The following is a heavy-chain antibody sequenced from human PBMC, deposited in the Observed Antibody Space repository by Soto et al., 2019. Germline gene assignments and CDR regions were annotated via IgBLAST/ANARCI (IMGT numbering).Heavy chain of an antibody. V-gene: IGHV4-31*03. CDR2: IYYSGST. D-gene: IGHD3-3*01. CDR3: ARETVTIFSVSGMDV. Sequence: SETLSLTCTVSGGSISSGGYYWSWIRQQPGKGLEWIGYIYYSGSTYYNPSLKSRVTISVDTSKNQFSLKLSSVTAADTAVYYCARETVTIFSVSGMDVWGQGTTVTVSS. CDR1: GGSISSGGYY. J-gene: IGHJ6*02.